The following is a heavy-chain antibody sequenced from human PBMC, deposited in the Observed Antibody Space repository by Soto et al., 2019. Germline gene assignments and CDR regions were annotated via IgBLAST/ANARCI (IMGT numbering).Heavy chain of an antibody. CDR1: GYRFTSYW. V-gene: IGHV5-51*01. J-gene: IGHJ4*02. CDR3: ARHSQQYSSGWYAFDY. CDR2: IYPSDSVT. Sequence: EVQLVQSGAEVTKPWESLKISCKGSGYRFTSYWIAWVRQMPGKGLEWMGIIYPSDSVTRYSPYCQCQVTISAAKSVSTAYLQENSLKASYTAMYFCARHSQQYSSGWYAFDYWGQGTLVTVSS. D-gene: IGHD6-19*01.